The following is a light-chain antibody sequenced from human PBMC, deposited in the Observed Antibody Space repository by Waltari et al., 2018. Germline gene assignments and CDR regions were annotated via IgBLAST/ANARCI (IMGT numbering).Light chain of an antibody. CDR3: CSYAGSSILI. CDR2: DNT. Sequence: QSALTQPASVSWSPGQSIPIPRPGTSSDVRGYNYVPWYQQCPGKAPKFLLYDNTKRPACVSNRFSGSKTGNTASLTISGSQAEDEADYYCCSYAGSSILIFGGGTKVTVL. V-gene: IGLV2-23*01. J-gene: IGLJ2*01. CDR1: SSDVRGYNY.